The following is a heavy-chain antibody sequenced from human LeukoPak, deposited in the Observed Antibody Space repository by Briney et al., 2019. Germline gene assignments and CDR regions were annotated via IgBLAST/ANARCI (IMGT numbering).Heavy chain of an antibody. CDR2: ISAYNGNT. CDR1: GYTFTSYG. CDR3: ARGYDFGLGTINWFDP. J-gene: IGHJ5*02. V-gene: IGHV1-18*01. Sequence: GASVKVSCTASGYTFTSYGISWVRQAPGQGLEWMGWISAYNGNTNYAQKLQGRVTMTTDTSTSTAYMELRSLRSDDTAVYYCARGYDFGLGTINWFDPWGQGTLVTVSS. D-gene: IGHD3-10*01.